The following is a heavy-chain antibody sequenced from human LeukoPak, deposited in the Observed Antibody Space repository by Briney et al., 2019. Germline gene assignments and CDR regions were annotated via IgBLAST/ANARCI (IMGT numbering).Heavy chain of an antibody. Sequence: ASVKVSCKASGYSFTNYDINWVRQAPGQGLEWMGWMNPNSGNTGYAQKFQGRVTITRNTSISTAYMELSSLRSEDTAVYYCARGRGFADYWGQGTLVTVSS. J-gene: IGHJ4*02. CDR1: GYSFTNYD. CDR3: ARGRGFADY. CDR2: MNPNSGNT. V-gene: IGHV1-8*03. D-gene: IGHD3-10*01.